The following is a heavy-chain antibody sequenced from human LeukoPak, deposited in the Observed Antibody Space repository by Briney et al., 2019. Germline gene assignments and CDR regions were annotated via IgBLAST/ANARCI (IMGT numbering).Heavy chain of an antibody. CDR1: GFTFSNYA. CDR3: AGQSRDSSSLLGDF. J-gene: IGHJ4*02. V-gene: IGHV3-30*04. CDR2: VSFDGNHK. D-gene: IGHD6-6*01. Sequence: PGGSLRLSCAASGFTFSNYAMHWVRQAPGKGLEWVTVVSFDGNHKFYADSVKGRFTISRDNSKNTMYLQMNSLGAEDAGVYYCAGQSRDSSSLLGDFWGQGTLVTVSS.